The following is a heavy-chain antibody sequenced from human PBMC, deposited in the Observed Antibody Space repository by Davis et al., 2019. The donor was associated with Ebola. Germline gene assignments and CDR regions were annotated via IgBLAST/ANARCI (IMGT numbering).Heavy chain of an antibody. Sequence: PGGSLRLSCAASAFTFSDYGMHWVRQAPGKGLEWVAFIRYDGTQKYYADSVKGRFTISRDNSKNTLYLHMNRLRPEDTAVYYCASGSGSLDWGQGTPVTVSS. CDR1: AFTFSDYG. J-gene: IGHJ4*02. D-gene: IGHD3-10*01. CDR2: IRYDGTQK. V-gene: IGHV3-30*02. CDR3: ASGSGSLD.